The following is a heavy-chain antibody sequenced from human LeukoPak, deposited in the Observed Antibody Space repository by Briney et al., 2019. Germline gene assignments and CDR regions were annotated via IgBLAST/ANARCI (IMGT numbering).Heavy chain of an antibody. CDR3: AKLIWGLWYFDL. Sequence: GGSLRLSCAASGFSFSSYAMTWVRQAPGKGLEWVSVISGSGDTTYYADSVKGRFTFSRDNSKNTLYLQMNSLRVEDTALYYCAKLIWGLWYFDLWGRGTLVTVSS. CDR1: GFSFSSYA. D-gene: IGHD7-27*01. V-gene: IGHV3-23*01. CDR2: ISGSGDTT. J-gene: IGHJ2*01.